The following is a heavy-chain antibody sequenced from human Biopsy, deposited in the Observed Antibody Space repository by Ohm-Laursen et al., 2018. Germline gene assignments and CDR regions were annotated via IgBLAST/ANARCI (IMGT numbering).Heavy chain of an antibody. CDR3: ARGKYKDFSTGLPRPYHYTLDF. CDR1: GGFISSSSYY. D-gene: IGHD3-22*01. J-gene: IGHJ6*02. V-gene: IGHV3-11*01. Sequence: LSLTCPVSGGFISSSSYYWGWIRQAPGKGLEWIAYISARDGVVYYADSVKGRFTISRDNTNNSLYLQMTSLRPEDTAVFYCARGKYKDFSTGLPRPYHYTLDFWGPGTTVTVSS. CDR2: ISARDGVV.